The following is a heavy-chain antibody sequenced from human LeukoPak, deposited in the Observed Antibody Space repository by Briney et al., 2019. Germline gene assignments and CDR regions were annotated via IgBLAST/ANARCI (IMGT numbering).Heavy chain of an antibody. CDR3: AKVAKYYYGSETYFFFDH. D-gene: IGHD3-10*01. Sequence: SETLSLTCTVSDTSINTYYWSWIRQPAGRGLEWIGHIYTTGTTNYNPSLKSRVTMSIDTSKNQFSLNLRSVTAADTAVYYCAKVAKYYYGSETYFFFDHWGQGTLVTVSS. J-gene: IGHJ4*02. CDR2: IYTTGTT. CDR1: DTSINTYY. V-gene: IGHV4-4*07.